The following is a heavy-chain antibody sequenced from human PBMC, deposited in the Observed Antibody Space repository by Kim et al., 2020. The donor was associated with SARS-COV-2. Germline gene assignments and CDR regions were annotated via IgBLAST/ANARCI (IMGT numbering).Heavy chain of an antibody. CDR2: RTT. V-gene: IGHV3-74*01. D-gene: IGHD3-10*01. CDR3: ARRGDFADY. Sequence: RTTNYADSVKGRFTISRDNAKSTLYLQMNSLRPEDTAVYYCARRGDFADYWGQGTLVTVSS. J-gene: IGHJ4*02.